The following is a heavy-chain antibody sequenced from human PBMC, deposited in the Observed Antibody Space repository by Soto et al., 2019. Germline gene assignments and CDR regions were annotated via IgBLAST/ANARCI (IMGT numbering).Heavy chain of an antibody. CDR1: GYTFTIYA. CDR3: TRGGEPAYSHSYINGDY. J-gene: IGHJ4*02. Sequence: QVQHVQSGAEVKRPGASVKVSCKASGYTFTIYAIHWVRQAPGQRPEWMGWINAGNGNTRYSQKLQGRGTIYRATSASTAYMEVSGLTCEDTAVYYCTRGGEPAYSHSYINGDYWGQGTPVTVSS. D-gene: IGHD2-8*01. V-gene: IGHV1-3*01. CDR2: INAGNGNT.